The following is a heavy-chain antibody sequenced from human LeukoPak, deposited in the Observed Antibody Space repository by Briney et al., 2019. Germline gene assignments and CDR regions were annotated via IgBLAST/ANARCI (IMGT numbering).Heavy chain of an antibody. V-gene: IGHV3-7*03. Sequence: GGSLRLSCSTSGFTFSNFVMQWVRQAPGKGLEWVANIKQDGSERYYVDSVKGRFTISRDNAKNSVFLQMNSLRAEDTAVYYCARDPNLYSGTYDTYWGQGTLVTVSS. D-gene: IGHD1-26*01. CDR3: ARDPNLYSGTYDTY. J-gene: IGHJ4*02. CDR1: GFTFSNFV. CDR2: IKQDGSER.